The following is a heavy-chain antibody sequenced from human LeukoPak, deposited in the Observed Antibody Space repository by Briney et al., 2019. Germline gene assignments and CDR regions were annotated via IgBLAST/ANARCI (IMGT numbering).Heavy chain of an antibody. CDR2: IYPGDSDT. J-gene: IGHJ3*02. V-gene: IGHV5-51*01. CDR3: ARRRYDILTGYPPVGAFDI. Sequence: GESLKISCKGSGYSFTSYWIGWVRQLPGKGLEWMGIIYPGDSDTRYSPSFQGQVTISADKSISTAYLQWSSLKASDTAMYYCARRRYDILTGYPPVGAFDIWGQGTMVTVSS. CDR1: GYSFTSYW. D-gene: IGHD3-9*01.